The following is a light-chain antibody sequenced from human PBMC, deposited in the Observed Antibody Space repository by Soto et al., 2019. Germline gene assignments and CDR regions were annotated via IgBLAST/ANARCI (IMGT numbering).Light chain of an antibody. V-gene: IGKV3-20*01. CDR2: GAS. CDR1: QVIGSRY. CDR3: QQFGSSIPHT. Sequence: EIVMTQSPGTLSLSPGERATISCRASQVIGSRYLAWYHQKSGQAPRLLIYGASSRATGIPDRFSGSGSGTDFTLTFSRLGPEDFGVYYCQQFGSSIPHTFGQGTKLEI. J-gene: IGKJ2*01.